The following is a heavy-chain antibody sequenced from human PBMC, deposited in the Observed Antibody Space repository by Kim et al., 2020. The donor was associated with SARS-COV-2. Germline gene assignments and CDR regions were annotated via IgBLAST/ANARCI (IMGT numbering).Heavy chain of an antibody. V-gene: IGHV1-18*01. J-gene: IGHJ4*02. CDR2: ISGSNGAT. CDR1: GYTFSNYG. CDR3: ARAHYSTTSPFFY. D-gene: IGHD1-26*01. Sequence: ASVKVSCKASGYTFSNYGISWVRLAPGQGLEWMGWISGSNGATKYAQKFQGRVTMTTDTSADTAYMELRSLRSDDTALYYCARAHYSTTSPFFYWRQGTL.